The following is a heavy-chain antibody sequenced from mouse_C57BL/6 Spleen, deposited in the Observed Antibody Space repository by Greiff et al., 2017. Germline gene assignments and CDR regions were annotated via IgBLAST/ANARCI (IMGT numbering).Heavy chain of an antibody. J-gene: IGHJ4*01. CDR1: GYSFTGYF. Sequence: VQLKESGPELVKPGDSVKISCKASGYSFTGYFMNWVMQSHGKSLEWIGRINPYNGDTFYNQKFKGKATLTVDKSSSTAHMELRSLTSEDSAVYYCARDGYSKGAMDYWGQGTSVTVSS. V-gene: IGHV1-20*01. CDR2: INPYNGDT. D-gene: IGHD2-5*01. CDR3: ARDGYSKGAMDY.